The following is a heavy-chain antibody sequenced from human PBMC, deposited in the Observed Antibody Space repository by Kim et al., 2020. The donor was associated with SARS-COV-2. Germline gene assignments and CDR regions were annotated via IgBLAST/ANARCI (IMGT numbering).Heavy chain of an antibody. D-gene: IGHD4-17*01. V-gene: IGHV3-13*01. Sequence: GESLKISCAASGFTFSSYDMHWVRQATGKGLEWVSAIGTAGDTYYPGSVKGRFTISRENAKNSLYLQMNSLRAGDTAVYYCARATVVTPAWYFDLWGRGT. J-gene: IGHJ2*01. CDR2: IGTAGDT. CDR3: ARATVVTPAWYFDL. CDR1: GFTFSSYD.